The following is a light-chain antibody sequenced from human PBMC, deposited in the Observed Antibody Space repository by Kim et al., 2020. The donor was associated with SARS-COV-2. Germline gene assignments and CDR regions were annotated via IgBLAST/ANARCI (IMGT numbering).Light chain of an antibody. J-gene: IGKJ3*01. CDR1: HDIKKY. CDR2: DAT. V-gene: IGKV1-33*01. Sequence: ASVGDRVTITGQATHDIKKYLNWYQLKPGKAHKLLIYDATNLETGVTSRFSGSGSGTDFTFTISSLQPEDIATYYCQQYDNLLFTFGPGTKVDIK. CDR3: QQYDNLLFT.